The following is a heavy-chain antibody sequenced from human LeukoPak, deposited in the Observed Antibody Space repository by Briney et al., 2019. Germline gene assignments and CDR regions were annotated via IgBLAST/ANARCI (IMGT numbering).Heavy chain of an antibody. CDR3: ARARAGVAAAGLTDY. J-gene: IGHJ4*02. V-gene: IGHV4-59*01. CDR2: IYYSGST. CDR1: GGSISNYY. D-gene: IGHD6-13*01. Sequence: SETLSLTCLVSGGSISNYYWSWIRQPPGKGLEWIGNIYYSGSTNYNPSLKSRVTISVDTSKNQFSLKLSSVTAADTAVYYCARARAGVAAAGLTDYWGQGTLVTVSS.